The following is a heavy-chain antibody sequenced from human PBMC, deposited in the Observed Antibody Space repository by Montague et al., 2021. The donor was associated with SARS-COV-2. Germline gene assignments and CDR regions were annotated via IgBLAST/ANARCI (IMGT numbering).Heavy chain of an antibody. CDR2: IYYSGST. Sequence: SETLSLTCTVSGGSISSYYRSWIRQPPGKGLEWIGYIYYSGSTNYNSSLKIRVTISVDTSKNQYPLSLSSVTAADTAVYYCARGFDYWGQGTLVTVSS. CDR3: ARGFDY. J-gene: IGHJ4*02. CDR1: GGSISSYY. V-gene: IGHV4-59*01.